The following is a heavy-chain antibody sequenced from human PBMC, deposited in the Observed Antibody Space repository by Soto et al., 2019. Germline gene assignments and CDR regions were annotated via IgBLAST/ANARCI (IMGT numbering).Heavy chain of an antibody. V-gene: IGHV4-34*01. CDR1: GGSFSGYY. CDR2: INHSGST. D-gene: IGHD3-10*01. Sequence: SETLSLTCAVYGGSFSGYYWSWIRQPPGKGLEWIGEINHSGSTNYNPSLKSRVTISVDTSKNQFSLKLSSVTAADTAVYYCARGRRITMVRGVFRWFDPWGQGTLVTVSS. J-gene: IGHJ5*02. CDR3: ARGRRITMVRGVFRWFDP.